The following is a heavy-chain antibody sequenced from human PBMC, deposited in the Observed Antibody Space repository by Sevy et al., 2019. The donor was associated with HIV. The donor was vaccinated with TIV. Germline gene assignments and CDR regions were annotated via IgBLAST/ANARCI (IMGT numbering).Heavy chain of an antibody. CDR1: GFTFSSYS. CDR3: ARPDLSGWYFDF. D-gene: IGHD6-19*01. J-gene: IGHJ4*01. V-gene: IGHV3-48*01. Sequence: GGSLRLSCVASGFTFSSYSMNWVRQAPGKGLEWVSYISSSSDSSRTLYYADSVKGRFSISRDKAKNSVHLQMTSLRVEETAVYYCARPDLSGWYFDFWGHGTLVTVSS. CDR2: ISSSSDSSRTL.